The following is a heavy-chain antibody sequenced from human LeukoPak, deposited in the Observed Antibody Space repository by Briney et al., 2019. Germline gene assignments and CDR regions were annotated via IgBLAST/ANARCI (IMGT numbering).Heavy chain of an antibody. CDR1: GFTFSSYE. CDR3: ARSSYCSSTSCYISRGYYYYYGMDV. J-gene: IGHJ6*02. CDR2: ISSSGSTI. D-gene: IGHD2-2*02. Sequence: GGSLRLSCAASGFTFSSYEMNWVRQAPGKGLEWVSYISSSGSTIYYADSVKGRFTISRGNAKNSLYLQMNSLRAEDTAVYYCARSSYCSSTSCYISRGYYYYYGMDVWGQGTTVTVSS. V-gene: IGHV3-48*03.